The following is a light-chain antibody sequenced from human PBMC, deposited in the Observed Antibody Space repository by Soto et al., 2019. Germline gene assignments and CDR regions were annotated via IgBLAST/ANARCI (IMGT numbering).Light chain of an antibody. CDR1: QDISNS. CDR3: QKYNSAPPWT. V-gene: IGKV1-27*01. J-gene: IGKJ1*01. Sequence: DIQITQTPSSLSASVGDRVTITCRATQDISNSLAWYQQTPGKVPNLLIYAASTLQSGVPSRFSGSGSGTDFTLTISSLQPEDVATYYCQKYNSAPPWTFGQGTKVEI. CDR2: AAS.